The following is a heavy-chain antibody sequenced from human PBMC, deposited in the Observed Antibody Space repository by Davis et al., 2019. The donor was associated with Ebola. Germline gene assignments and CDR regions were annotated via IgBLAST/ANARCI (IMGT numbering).Heavy chain of an antibody. CDR2: LYYSGTT. CDR1: GGSISSGTFY. J-gene: IGHJ5*02. Sequence: SETLSLTCTVSGGSISSGTFYWGWIRQPPGKGLEWIGRLYYSGTTYYNPSLKSRVTISLDTSKNQFSLKLTSVTAADTAVYYCARQGWSGYSLRHWLDPWGRGTLVTVSS. V-gene: IGHV4-39*01. CDR3: ARQGWSGYSLRHWLDP. D-gene: IGHD3-3*01.